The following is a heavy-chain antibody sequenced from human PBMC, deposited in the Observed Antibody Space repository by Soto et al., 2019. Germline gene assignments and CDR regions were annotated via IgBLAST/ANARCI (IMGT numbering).Heavy chain of an antibody. D-gene: IGHD5-12*01. CDR3: ARSRPFRGYSGYDHSIYYYYYHMDD. J-gene: IGHJ6*03. Sequence: SGPTLVNPTQTLTLTCTFSGFSLSTSGRCVSWIRQPPGKALEWLARIDWDDDKYYSTSLKTRLTISKDTSKNQVVLTLTNMDPVDTAPYYCARSRPFRGYSGYDHSIYYYYYHMDDWGEGTTVTVSS. CDR1: GFSLSTSGRC. V-gene: IGHV2-70*11. CDR2: IDWDDDK.